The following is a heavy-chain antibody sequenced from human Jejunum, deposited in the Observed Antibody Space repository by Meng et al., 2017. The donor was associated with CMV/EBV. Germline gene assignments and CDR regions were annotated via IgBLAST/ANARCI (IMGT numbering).Heavy chain of an antibody. CDR1: GGSISGAY. CDR3: ARDVLLGTHNWFDP. D-gene: IGHD1-14*01. CDR2: IYYTGST. Sequence: VSGGSISGAYWGWLRQSPGKGLEWIGYIYYTGSTDYNPSLKSRVTISVDTSKNQFSLKLSSVTAADTAVYYCARDVLLGTHNWFDPWGRGTLVTVSS. J-gene: IGHJ5*02. V-gene: IGHV4-59*01.